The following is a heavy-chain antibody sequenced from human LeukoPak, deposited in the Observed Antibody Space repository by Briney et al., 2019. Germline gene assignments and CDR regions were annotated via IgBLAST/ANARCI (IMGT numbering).Heavy chain of an antibody. Sequence: PGGSLRLSCAASGFTFNSYAMSWARQAPGKGLEWVSGITASGYTTYYADSVKGRFTISRDNSENTLYLQMNSLRAEDTAVYYCAKVDSAGTGPTYYYYAMGVWGQGTRVTVSS. CDR2: ITASGYTT. CDR3: AKVDSAGTGPTYYYYAMGV. J-gene: IGHJ6*02. D-gene: IGHD6-13*01. CDR1: GFTFNSYA. V-gene: IGHV3-23*01.